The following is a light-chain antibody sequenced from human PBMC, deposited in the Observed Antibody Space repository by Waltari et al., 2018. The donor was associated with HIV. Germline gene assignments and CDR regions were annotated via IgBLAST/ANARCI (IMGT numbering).Light chain of an antibody. CDR1: SPNIGSNS. CDR3: SSWDVGLYGWM. J-gene: IGLJ3*02. Sequence: HFVLTQPPSASGTPGQRVTISCSGGSPNIGSNSVNWYQLVPGTAPKVLIYSNNQPPSGRPGRFSTPNSGYASSLAISVLQSEDEADYCCSSWDVGLYGWMFGGGTKLTVL. CDR2: SNN. V-gene: IGLV1-44*01.